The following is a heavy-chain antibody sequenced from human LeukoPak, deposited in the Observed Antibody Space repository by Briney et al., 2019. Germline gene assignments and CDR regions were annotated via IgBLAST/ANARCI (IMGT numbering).Heavy chain of an antibody. J-gene: IGHJ5*02. Sequence: GGSLRLSCAASGFTFSKYWMHWVRQAPGRGPVWVSRINSDGSTTTYADSVKGRFTISRDNSKNTLYLQMNSLRAEDTAVYYCASESGHYYYGSGSYYGPWGQGTLVTVSS. V-gene: IGHV3-74*01. CDR1: GFTFSKYW. CDR2: INSDGSTT. CDR3: ASESGHYYYGSGSYYGP. D-gene: IGHD3-10*01.